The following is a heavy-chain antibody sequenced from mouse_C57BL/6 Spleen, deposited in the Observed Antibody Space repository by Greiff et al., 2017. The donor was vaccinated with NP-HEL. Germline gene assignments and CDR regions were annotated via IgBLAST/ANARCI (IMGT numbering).Heavy chain of an antibody. J-gene: IGHJ2*01. CDR1: GYTFTSYW. CDR2: IDPSDSET. CDR3: ARGGYYGY. V-gene: IGHV1-52*01. D-gene: IGHD2-3*01. Sequence: VKLQQPGAELVRPGSSVKLSCKASGYTFTSYWMHWVKQRPIQGLEWIGNIDPSDSETHYNQKFKDKATLTVDKSSSTAYMQLSSLTSEDSAVYYCARGGYYGYWGQGTTLTVSS.